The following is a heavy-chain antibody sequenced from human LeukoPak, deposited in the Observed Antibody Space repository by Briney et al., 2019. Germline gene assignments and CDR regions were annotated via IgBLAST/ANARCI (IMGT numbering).Heavy chain of an antibody. D-gene: IGHD4-17*01. J-gene: IGHJ4*02. Sequence: GGSLRLSCAASGFTFSNFAMTWVRQAPGKGLEWVSSLSSRQLHTYYGDSVKGRFTISRDNSKNTLYLQMNGLRADDTAIYYCTKDPNGDYVGAFDSWGQGILVTVSS. V-gene: IGHV3-23*01. CDR3: TKDPNGDYVGAFDS. CDR2: LSSRQLHT. CDR1: GFTFSNFA.